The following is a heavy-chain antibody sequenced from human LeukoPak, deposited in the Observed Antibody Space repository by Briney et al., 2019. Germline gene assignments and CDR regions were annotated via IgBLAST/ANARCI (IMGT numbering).Heavy chain of an antibody. V-gene: IGHV3-73*01. J-gene: IGHJ4*02. CDR2: IRSKANSYAT. D-gene: IGHD3-10*01. CDR1: GFTFSGSA. Sequence: GGSLRLSCAASGFTFSGSAMHWVRQASGKGLEWVGRIRSKANSYATAYAASVKGRFTISRDDSKNTAYLQMNSLKTEDTAVYYCTKLAKYFYGSETYYFFEHWGQGTPVTASS. CDR3: TKLAKYFYGSETYYFFEH.